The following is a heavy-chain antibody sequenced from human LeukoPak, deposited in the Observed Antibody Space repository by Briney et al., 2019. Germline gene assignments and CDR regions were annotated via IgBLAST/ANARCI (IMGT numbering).Heavy chain of an antibody. D-gene: IGHD4-17*01. J-gene: IGHJ4*02. CDR3: ARGHTRTTVTTL. Sequence: ASVKVSCKASGGTFSSSSISWVRQAPGQGLEWMGGIIPIFGTANYAQKFQGRVTITADESTSTAYMELSSLRSEDTAVYYCARGHTRTTVTTLWGQGTLVTVSS. CDR2: IIPIFGTA. CDR1: GGTFSSSS. V-gene: IGHV1-69*13.